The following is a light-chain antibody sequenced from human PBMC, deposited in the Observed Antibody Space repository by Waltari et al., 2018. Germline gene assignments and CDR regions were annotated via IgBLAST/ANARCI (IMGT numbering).Light chain of an antibody. CDR1: QSVGNN. CDR2: GAS. CDR3: QQYYNWPRA. V-gene: IGKV3D-15*01. J-gene: IGKJ1*01. Sequence: EIVMTQSPATLSVSPGERATLSCRASQSVGNNLVWYQHKPGQAPMLLMYGASIRSVDFPSRFSGSGSGTEFTLTISGLQSEDFALYYCQQYYNWPRAFGQGTKVEIK.